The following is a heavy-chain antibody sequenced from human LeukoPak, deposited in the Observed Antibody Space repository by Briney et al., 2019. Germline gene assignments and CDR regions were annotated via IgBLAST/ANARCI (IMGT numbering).Heavy chain of an antibody. CDR1: GYTFTTYD. J-gene: IGHJ5*02. V-gene: IGHV1-8*01. Sequence: GASVRVSCKASGYTFTTYDINWVRQTPGQGLEWMGWVNPNSGNTRYAQQFRGKVTMTRDTSISTAYLELSNLKSEDTAVYYCARSLSYYDGIGFVEWFDPWGQGTLVTVSS. D-gene: IGHD3-22*01. CDR2: VNPNSGNT. CDR3: ARSLSYYDGIGFVEWFDP.